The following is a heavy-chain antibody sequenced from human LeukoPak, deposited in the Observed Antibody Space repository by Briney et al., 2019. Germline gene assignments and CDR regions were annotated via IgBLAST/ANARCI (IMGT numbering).Heavy chain of an antibody. D-gene: IGHD1-26*01. CDR2: IYYSGST. V-gene: IGHV4-39*07. CDR1: GGSISSSSYY. J-gene: IGHJ4*02. CDR3: ARRGGWGYFDY. Sequence: PSETLSLTCTVSGGSISSSSYYWGWIRQPPGKGLEWIGSIYYSGSTNYNPSLKSRVTISVDTSKNQFSLKLSSVTAADTAVYYCARRGGWGYFDYWGQGTLVTVSS.